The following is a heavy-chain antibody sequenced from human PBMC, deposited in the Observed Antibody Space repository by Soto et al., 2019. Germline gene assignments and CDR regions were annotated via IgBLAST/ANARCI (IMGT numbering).Heavy chain of an antibody. Sequence: SETLSLTCTISGGSISVYYWSWIRQRPGQALGWIGYIYDSGSPYYNPSLRSRVIISADTSKNQISLKLTSATAADTAVYYCARGVGSSPPQYWGRGTLVTVSS. V-gene: IGHV4-59*01. CDR1: GGSISVYY. J-gene: IGHJ4*02. CDR2: IYDSGSP. CDR3: ARGVGSSPPQY. D-gene: IGHD1-26*01.